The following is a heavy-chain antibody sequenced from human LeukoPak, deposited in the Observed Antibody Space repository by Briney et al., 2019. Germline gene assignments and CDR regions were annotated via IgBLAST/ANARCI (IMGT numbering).Heavy chain of an antibody. J-gene: IGHJ6*03. Sequence: PSETLSLTCTVSGGSISSYYWSWIRQPAGKGLEWIGRIYTSGSTNYNPSLKSRVTMSVDTSKNQFSLKLSSVTAADTAVYYCARDQRDGFWSGYYTIPDYYMDVWGKGTTVIVSS. CDR1: GGSISSYY. V-gene: IGHV4-4*07. CDR2: IYTSGST. CDR3: ARDQRDGFWSGYYTIPDYYMDV. D-gene: IGHD3-3*01.